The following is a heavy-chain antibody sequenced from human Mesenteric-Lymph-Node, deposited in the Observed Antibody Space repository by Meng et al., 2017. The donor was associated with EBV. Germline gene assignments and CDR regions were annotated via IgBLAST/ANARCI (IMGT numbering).Heavy chain of an antibody. CDR2: IYYTGST. Sequence: SGPRLVESSEPLRLTCMVSGGPIGSSSYYWGWIRQPPGKGLEWIGNIYYTGSTYYNPSLKSRSTLSVDTSKNQFSLKLSSVTAADTAVYYCAREYEEPYYYGSGKAFDYWGQGTLVTVSS. CDR3: AREYEEPYYYGSGKAFDY. V-gene: IGHV4-39*07. D-gene: IGHD3-10*01. CDR1: GGPIGSSSYY. J-gene: IGHJ4*02.